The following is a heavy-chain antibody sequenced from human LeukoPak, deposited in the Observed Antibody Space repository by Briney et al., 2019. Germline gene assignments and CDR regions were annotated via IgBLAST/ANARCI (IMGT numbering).Heavy chain of an antibody. J-gene: IGHJ4*02. CDR1: GFTFSSYA. V-gene: IGHV3-23*01. CDR3: AKQRDYYDSSGYYRGYYFDY. CDR2: ISGSSTRT. D-gene: IGHD3-22*01. Sequence: GGSLRRSCTDSGFTFSSYAMNWVRQAPGKGLEWVSSISGSSTRTYYTDSVKGRFTISRDNPKSTLYLQMNSLRAEDTAVYYCAKQRDYYDSSGYYRGYYFDYWGQGTLVTVSS.